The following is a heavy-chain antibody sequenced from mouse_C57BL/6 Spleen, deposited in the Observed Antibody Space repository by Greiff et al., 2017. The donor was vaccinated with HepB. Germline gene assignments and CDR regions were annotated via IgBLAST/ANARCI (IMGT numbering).Heavy chain of an antibody. J-gene: IGHJ4*01. Sequence: QVHVKQPGTELVKPGASVKLSCKASGYTFTSYWMHWVKQRPGQGLEWIGNINPSNGGTNYNEKFKSKATLTVDKSSSTAYMQLSSLTSEDSAVYYCARGHSAYAMDYWGQGTSVTVSS. CDR1: GYTFTSYW. D-gene: IGHD3-1*01. V-gene: IGHV1-53*01. CDR2: INPSNGGT. CDR3: ARGHSAYAMDY.